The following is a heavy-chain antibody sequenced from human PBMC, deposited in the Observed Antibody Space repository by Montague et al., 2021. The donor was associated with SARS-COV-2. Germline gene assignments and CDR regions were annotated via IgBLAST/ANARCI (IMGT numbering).Heavy chain of an antibody. CDR2: VDRSGTA. V-gene: IGHV4-34*01. Sequence: SETLSLTCDFSDGSVSAYFWSWVRQLPGKGLEWIGQVDRSGTAHYSPSLQSRLTLSVDASNNQVSLNLTSVTATDTATYYCARGRDSGTYFGTKYYFQDGLDVWGQGTTVTVSS. CDR1: DGSVSAYF. CDR3: ARGRDSGTYFGTKYYFQDGLDV. D-gene: IGHD3-10*01. J-gene: IGHJ6*02.